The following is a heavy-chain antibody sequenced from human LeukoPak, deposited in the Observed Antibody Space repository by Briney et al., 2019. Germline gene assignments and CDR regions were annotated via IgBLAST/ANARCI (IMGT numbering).Heavy chain of an antibody. V-gene: IGHV4-34*01. CDR1: GGSFSGYY. CDR2: INHSGST. CDR3: ARTQGGYCSSTSCRHLYNWFDP. J-gene: IGHJ5*02. D-gene: IGHD2-2*01. Sequence: PSETLSLTCAVYGGSFSGYYWSWIRQPPGKGLEWIGEINHSGSTNYNPSLKSRVTISVDTSKNQFSLKLSSVTAADTAVYYCARTQGGYCSSTSCRHLYNWFDPWGQGTLVTVSS.